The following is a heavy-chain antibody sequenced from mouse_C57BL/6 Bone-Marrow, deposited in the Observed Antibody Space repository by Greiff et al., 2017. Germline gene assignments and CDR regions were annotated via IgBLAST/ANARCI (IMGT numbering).Heavy chain of an antibody. CDR2: INPNYGTP. D-gene: IGHD1-1*01. Sequence: VQLKESGPELVKPGASVKISCKASGYSFTDYNMNWVKQSNGKSLEWIGVINPNYGTPSYNQKFKGKDTLTVDQSSSTAYMQLNSLTSEDSAVYYCARNYYGSSWGDWYFDVWGTGTTGTVSS. V-gene: IGHV1-39*01. J-gene: IGHJ1*03. CDR1: GYSFTDYN. CDR3: ARNYYGSSWGDWYFDV.